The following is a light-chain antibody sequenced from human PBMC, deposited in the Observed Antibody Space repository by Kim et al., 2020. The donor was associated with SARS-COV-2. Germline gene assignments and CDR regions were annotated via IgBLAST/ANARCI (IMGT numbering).Light chain of an antibody. CDR2: WAS. V-gene: IGKV4-1*01. CDR3: QQYYSTPVT. J-gene: IGKJ4*01. Sequence: DIVMTQSPDSLAVSLGERATINCKSSQSFLYRSSNKNYLAWYQQKPGQPPKLLIYWASTRESGVPDRFSGSGSGTDFTLTISSLQAEDVPVYYFQQYYSTPVTFGGGTKVDIK. CDR1: QSFLYRSSNKNY.